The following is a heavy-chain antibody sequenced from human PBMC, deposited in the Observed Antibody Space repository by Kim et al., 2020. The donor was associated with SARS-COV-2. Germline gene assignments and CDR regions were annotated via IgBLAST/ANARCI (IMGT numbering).Heavy chain of an antibody. J-gene: IGHJ6*02. Sequence: ASVKVSCKASGYTFTSYYMHWVRQAPGQGLEWMGIINPSGGSTSYAQKFQGRVTMTRDTSTSTVYMELSSLRSEDTAVYYCARDGHIVVVIAIPSNTGYYGMDVWGQGTTVTVSS. D-gene: IGHD2-21*01. CDR2: INPSGGST. V-gene: IGHV1-46*01. CDR1: GYTFTSYY. CDR3: ARDGHIVVVIAIPSNTGYYGMDV.